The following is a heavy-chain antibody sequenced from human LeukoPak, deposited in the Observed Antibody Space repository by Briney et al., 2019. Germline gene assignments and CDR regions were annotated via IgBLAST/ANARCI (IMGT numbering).Heavy chain of an antibody. CDR2: IIPIFGTA. V-gene: IGHV1-69*05. D-gene: IGHD2-15*01. J-gene: IGHJ4*02. Sequence: SVKVSCKASGDTFSSYAISWVRQAPGQGLEWMGRIIPIFGTASYAQKFQGRVTMTRDTSTGTVYMELSSLRSEDTAVYYCARGQPDYCSGGSCYSSGEQFDYWGQGTLVTVSS. CDR1: GDTFSSYA. CDR3: ARGQPDYCSGGSCYSSGEQFDY.